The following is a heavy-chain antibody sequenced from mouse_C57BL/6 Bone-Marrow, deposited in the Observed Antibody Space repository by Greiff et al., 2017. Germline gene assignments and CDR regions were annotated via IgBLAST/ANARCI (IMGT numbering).Heavy chain of an antibody. D-gene: IGHD1-1*01. Sequence: VQLQQSGAELVRPGASVKLSCTASGFNIKDDYMHWVKQRPEQGLEWIGWIDPENGDTEYASKFQGKATITADTSSNTAYLQLSSLTSEDTAVYYCTPYYYGRSYGYFDVWGTGTTVTVSS. CDR3: TPYYYGRSYGYFDV. J-gene: IGHJ1*03. V-gene: IGHV14-4*01. CDR2: IDPENGDT. CDR1: GFNIKDDY.